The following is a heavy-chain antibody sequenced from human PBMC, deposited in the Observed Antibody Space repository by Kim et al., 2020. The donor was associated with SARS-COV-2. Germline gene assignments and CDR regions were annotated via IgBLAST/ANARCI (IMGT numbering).Heavy chain of an antibody. CDR2: ISGVTSNT. Sequence: GGSLRLSCAASGFTFSDYYMSWIRQAPGKGLEWVSYISGVTSNTYYADSVKGRFTISRDNAKNTLYLEMNSLRAEDTAVYYCARPVQGESSFYYFDSWGQGTLVTVSS. J-gene: IGHJ4*02. V-gene: IGHV3-11*03. D-gene: IGHD3-16*02. CDR1: GFTFSDYY. CDR3: ARPVQGESSFYYFDS.